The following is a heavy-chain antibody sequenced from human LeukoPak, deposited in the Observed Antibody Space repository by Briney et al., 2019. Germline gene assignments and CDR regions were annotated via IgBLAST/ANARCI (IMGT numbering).Heavy chain of an antibody. J-gene: IGHJ5*02. CDR3: ARVSTSGYRDWLDP. CDR1: GYTFADYY. CDR2: IYPKSGGT. Sequence: ASVKVSCKASGYTFADYYIHWVRQAPGQGLEWMGWIYPKSGGTNSAQKFQGRVTMTRDTSISTAYMELSRLKFDDTAVYYCARVSTSGYRDWLDPWGQGTLVTVSS. V-gene: IGHV1-2*02. D-gene: IGHD3-9*01.